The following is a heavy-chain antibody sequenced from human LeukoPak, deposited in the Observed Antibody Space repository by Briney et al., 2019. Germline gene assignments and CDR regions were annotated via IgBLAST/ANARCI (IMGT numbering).Heavy chain of an antibody. CDR2: IIPIFGTA. Sequence: SVKVSCKASGGTFSSYAISWVRQAPGQGLEWMGGIIPIFGTANYAQKFKGRVTITADESTCTAYMELSSLRSEDTAVYYCARAGYYGSGEEGYYYYYMDVWGKGTTVTVSS. D-gene: IGHD3-10*01. CDR3: ARAGYYGSGEEGYYYYYMDV. CDR1: GGTFSSYA. J-gene: IGHJ6*03. V-gene: IGHV1-69*01.